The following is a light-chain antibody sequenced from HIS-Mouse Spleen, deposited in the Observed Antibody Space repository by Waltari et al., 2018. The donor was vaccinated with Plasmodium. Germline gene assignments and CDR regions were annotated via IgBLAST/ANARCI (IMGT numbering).Light chain of an antibody. J-gene: IGLJ2*01. CDR1: TLGDKY. Sequence: SYELTQPPSVSVSPGQTASIPCSGDTLGDKYACWYQQKPGQSTVLVIYQDSKRPSGIPERFSGSNSGNTATLTISGTQAMDEADYYCQAWDSSTAVFGGGTKLTVL. V-gene: IGLV3-1*01. CDR2: QDS. CDR3: QAWDSSTAV.